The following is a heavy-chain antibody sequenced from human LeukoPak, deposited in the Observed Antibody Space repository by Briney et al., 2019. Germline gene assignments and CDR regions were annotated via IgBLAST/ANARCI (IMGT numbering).Heavy chain of an antibody. CDR1: GASISSYY. D-gene: IGHD3-22*01. CDR3: ARHVEYYDSSGYLALDFDY. Sequence: SETLSLTCTVSGASISSYYWSWIRQPPGKGLEWIGYIYYSGSTNYNPSLKSRVTISVDTSKNQFSLKLSSVTAADTAVYYCARHVEYYDSSGYLALDFDYWGQGTLVTVSS. CDR2: IYYSGST. V-gene: IGHV4-59*08. J-gene: IGHJ4*02.